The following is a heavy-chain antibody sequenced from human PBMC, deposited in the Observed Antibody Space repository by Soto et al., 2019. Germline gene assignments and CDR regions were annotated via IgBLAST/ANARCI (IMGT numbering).Heavy chain of an antibody. Sequence: EVQLVESGGGLAQPGGSLRLSCAASGFTLSSHWMHWVRQAPGKGLVWVSRINRDGSTINYDDSVRGRYTISRDNAKNTLSLQMNTLRAEDTAVYYCASVADCTYRSIFNGRAPFDMWGQGTMVTVSS. CDR1: GFTLSSHW. CDR2: INRDGSTI. CDR3: ASVADCTYRSIFNGRAPFDM. J-gene: IGHJ3*02. D-gene: IGHD3-3*02. V-gene: IGHV3-74*01.